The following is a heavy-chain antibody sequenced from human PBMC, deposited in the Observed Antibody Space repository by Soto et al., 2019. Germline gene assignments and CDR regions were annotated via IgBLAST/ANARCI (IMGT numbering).Heavy chain of an antibody. V-gene: IGHV1-69*01. J-gene: IGHJ2*01. CDR2: IIPIFGTA. CDR3: ARCMVRGGYFDR. D-gene: IGHD3-10*01. Sequence: QVQLVQSGAEVKKPGSSVKVSCKASGGTFSSYAISWVRQAPGQGLEWMGGIIPIFGTANYAQKFQGRVTITADESTSTASMELSSLRSEDTVVYDCARCMVRGGYFDRWGRGTLVTVSS. CDR1: GGTFSSYA.